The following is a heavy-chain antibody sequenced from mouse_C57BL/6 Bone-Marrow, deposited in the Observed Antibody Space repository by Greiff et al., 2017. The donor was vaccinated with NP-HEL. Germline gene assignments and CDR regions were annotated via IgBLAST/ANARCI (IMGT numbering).Heavy chain of an antibody. CDR1: GYTFTSYW. J-gene: IGHJ2*01. CDR2: IDPSDSYT. Sequence: VQLQQPGAELVKPGASVKLSCKASGYTFTSYWMQWVKQRPGQGLEWIGEIDPSDSYTNSNQKFKGKATLTVDTSSSTAYMQLSSLTSEDSAVYYCAREGATVVSFDYWGQGTTLTVSS. CDR3: AREGATVVSFDY. D-gene: IGHD1-1*01. V-gene: IGHV1-50*01.